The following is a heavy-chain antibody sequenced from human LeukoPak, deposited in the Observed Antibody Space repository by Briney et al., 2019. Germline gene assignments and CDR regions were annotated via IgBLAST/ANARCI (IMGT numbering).Heavy chain of an antibody. J-gene: IGHJ5*02. D-gene: IGHD3-3*01. CDR1: GYTFTRYD. Sequence: ASVKVSCKASGYTFTRYDINWVRQATGQGLEWMGWMNPKSGNTGHAQKFQGRVTITRNTSISTAYMELSSLRSEDTAVYYCARVPSKAYYDFWSGYFGKFDPWGQGTLVTVSS. CDR3: ARVPSKAYYDFWSGYFGKFDP. V-gene: IGHV1-8*03. CDR2: MNPKSGNT.